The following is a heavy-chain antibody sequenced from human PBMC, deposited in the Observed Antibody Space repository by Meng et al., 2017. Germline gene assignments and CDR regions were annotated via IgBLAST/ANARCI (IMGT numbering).Heavy chain of an antibody. J-gene: IGHJ5*02. CDR3: ARDGSLYGSRRNNWFDP. V-gene: IGHV3-21*01. Sequence: GGSLIISCAASGFTFSSYSMNWVRQAPGKGLEWVSSISSSSSYIYYADSVKGRFTISRDNAKNSLYLQMNSLRAEDTAVYYCARDGSLYGSRRNNWFDPWGQGTLVTVSS. CDR1: GFTFSSYS. CDR2: ISSSSSYI. D-gene: IGHD6-13*01.